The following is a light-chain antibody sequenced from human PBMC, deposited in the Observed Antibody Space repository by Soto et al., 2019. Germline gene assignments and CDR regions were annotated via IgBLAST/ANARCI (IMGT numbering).Light chain of an antibody. CDR1: SSNVESYP. V-gene: IGLV1-44*01. CDR2: SNN. J-gene: IGLJ3*02. Sequence: QSVLTQPPSASGTPGQTVTISCSGGSSNVESYPVNWYQQFPGTAPKLIIHSNNQRPSGVPDRLSGSKSGTSASLAISGLQSEDEAEYYCAAWDDNLNGPVFGGGTKLIVL. CDR3: AAWDDNLNGPV.